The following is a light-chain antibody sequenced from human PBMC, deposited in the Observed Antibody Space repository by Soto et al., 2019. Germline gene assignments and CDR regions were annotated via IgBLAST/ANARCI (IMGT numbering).Light chain of an antibody. CDR3: QQSHSTPWT. J-gene: IGKJ1*01. CDR2: GAS. V-gene: IGKV1-39*01. CDR1: QTITTY. Sequence: DIQMTQSPSSLSASVGDRVTITCQASQTITTYLNWYQQKPGKAPQLLIYGASSLQSGVPSRFTGSGSGTDFTLTISSLQPEDFATYHCQQSHSTPWTFGQGTKVEIK.